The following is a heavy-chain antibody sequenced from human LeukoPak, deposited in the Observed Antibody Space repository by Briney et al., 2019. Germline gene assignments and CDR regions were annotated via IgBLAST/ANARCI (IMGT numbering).Heavy chain of an antibody. Sequence: SQTLSLTCAISGDSVSSNSAAWNWIRQSPSRGLEWLGRTYYRSKWYNDYAVSVKSRITINPDTSKNQFSLQLNSVTPEDTAVYYCAKGQLERRYYYYYYMDVWGKGTTVTVSS. D-gene: IGHD1-1*01. CDR3: AKGQLERRYYYYYYMDV. CDR2: TYYRSKWYN. CDR1: GDSVSSNSAA. J-gene: IGHJ6*03. V-gene: IGHV6-1*01.